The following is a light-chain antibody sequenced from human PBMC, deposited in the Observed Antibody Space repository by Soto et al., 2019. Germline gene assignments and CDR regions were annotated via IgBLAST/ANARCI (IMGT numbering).Light chain of an antibody. V-gene: IGLV2-14*01. J-gene: IGLJ2*01. CDR2: DVS. CDR1: SSDVGGYNY. CDR3: ISYPSTSLV. Sequence: QSALTQPASVSGSPGQAITISCTGTSSDVGGYNYVSWYQPHPGKAPKLMIYDVSNRPSGVSNRFSGSKSGNTASLTISGLQAEDEADYYCISYPSTSLVFGGGTKLTV.